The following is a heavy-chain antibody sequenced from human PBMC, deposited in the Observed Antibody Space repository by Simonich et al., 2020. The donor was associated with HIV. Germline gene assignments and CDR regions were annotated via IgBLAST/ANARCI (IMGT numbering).Heavy chain of an antibody. Sequence: QVQLQQWGAGLLKPSETLSLTCAVYGVSFSDYYWSWIRQSPGQGLEWIGEINHSGNTNYNPSLKSRVTMSVDTSKNQFSLKLNSVTAADTAVYYCARGGPPFDYWGQGTLVTVSS. CDR3: ARGGPPFDY. V-gene: IGHV4-34*01. J-gene: IGHJ4*02. CDR1: GVSFSDYY. CDR2: INHSGNT.